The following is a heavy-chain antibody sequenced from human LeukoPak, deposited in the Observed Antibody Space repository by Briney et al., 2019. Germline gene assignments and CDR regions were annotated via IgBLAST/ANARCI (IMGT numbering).Heavy chain of an antibody. CDR1: GFPLSSYA. D-gene: IGHD2-21*01. J-gene: IGHJ4*02. V-gene: IGHV3-23*01. CDR3: ARAPVTSCRGAYCYPFDY. CDR2: TSSSDAGT. Sequence: GGSLRLSCAASGFPLSSYAMSWVRQTPGKGLEWVSATSSSDAGTYYADSVRGRFTISRGNSKNTLYLQMNSLRVDDAAVYYCARAPVTSCRGAYCYPFDYWGQGTLVTVSS.